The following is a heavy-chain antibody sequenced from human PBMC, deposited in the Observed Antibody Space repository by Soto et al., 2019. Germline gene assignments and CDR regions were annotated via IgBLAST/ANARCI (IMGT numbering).Heavy chain of an antibody. J-gene: IGHJ5*02. CDR3: ARDCEIPAATYWFDP. D-gene: IGHD2-2*01. CDR1: GGTFSSYA. CDR2: IIPIFGTA. Sequence: ASVKVSCKASGGTFSSYAISWVRQAPGQGLEWMGGIIPIFGTANYAQKFQGRVTITADESTSTAYMELSSLRSEDAAVYYCARDCEIPAATYWFDPWGQGTLVTVSS. V-gene: IGHV1-69*13.